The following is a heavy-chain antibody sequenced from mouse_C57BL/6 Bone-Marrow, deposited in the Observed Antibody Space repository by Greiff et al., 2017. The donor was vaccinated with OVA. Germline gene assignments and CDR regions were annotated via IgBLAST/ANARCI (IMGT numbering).Heavy chain of an antibody. CDR2: INPNNGGT. V-gene: IGHV1-26*01. Sequence: VQLQQSGPELVKPGASVKISCKASGYTFTDYYMNWVKQSHGKSLEWIGDINPNNGGTSYNQKFKGKATLTVDKSSSTAYMELRSLTSEDSAVYYCARRYYYGSFDYWGQGTTLTVSS. D-gene: IGHD1-1*01. CDR3: ARRYYYGSFDY. J-gene: IGHJ2*01. CDR1: GYTFTDYY.